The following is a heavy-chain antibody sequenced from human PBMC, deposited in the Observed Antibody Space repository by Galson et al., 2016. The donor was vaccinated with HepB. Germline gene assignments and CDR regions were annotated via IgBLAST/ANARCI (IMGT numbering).Heavy chain of an antibody. Sequence: SLRLSCAASGFSFTSSAMSWVRQAPGKGLEWVSAISASGGSTYYADSVKGRFTVSRDNSKNTQFLQMNSLRAEDTAVYYFAKATLVATITEFDYWGQGTLVTVSS. CDR2: ISASGGST. CDR1: GFSFTSSA. V-gene: IGHV3-23*01. J-gene: IGHJ4*02. D-gene: IGHD5-12*01. CDR3: AKATLVATITEFDY.